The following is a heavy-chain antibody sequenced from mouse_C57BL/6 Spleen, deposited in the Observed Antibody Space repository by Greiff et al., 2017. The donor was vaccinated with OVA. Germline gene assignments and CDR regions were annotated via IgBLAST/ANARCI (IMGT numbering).Heavy chain of an antibody. D-gene: IGHD2-5*01. CDR3: ARGAYYSNHHWYFDV. CDR2: IYPGSGST. CDR1: GYTFTRYW. J-gene: IGHJ1*03. Sequence: QVQLQQPGAELVKPGASVKMSCKASGYTFTRYWITWVKQRPGQGLEWIGDIYPGSGSTNYNEKFKSKATLTVDTSSSTAYMQLSSLTSEDSAVYYCARGAYYSNHHWYFDVWGTGTTVTVSS. V-gene: IGHV1-55*01.